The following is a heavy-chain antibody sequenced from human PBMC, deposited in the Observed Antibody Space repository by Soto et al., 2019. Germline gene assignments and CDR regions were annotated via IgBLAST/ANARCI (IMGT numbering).Heavy chain of an antibody. D-gene: IGHD3-22*01. Sequence: GGSLRRSCAASGFTFSSCGMHWVRQAPGKGLEWVAVIWYDGSNKYYADAVKGRFTISRDNSTSERYLQMNSLTVEDTAVYYCARHREYYYASSGHDAFDIWGQGTMVTVS. V-gene: IGHV3-33*01. CDR2: IWYDGSNK. CDR1: GFTFSSCG. J-gene: IGHJ3*02. CDR3: ARHREYYYASSGHDAFDI.